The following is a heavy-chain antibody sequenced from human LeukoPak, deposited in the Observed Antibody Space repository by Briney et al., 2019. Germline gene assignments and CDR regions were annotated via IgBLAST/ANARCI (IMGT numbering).Heavy chain of an antibody. CDR2: IIPIFGTA. CDR3: AREGIAAAGGGAQGVY. J-gene: IGHJ4*02. Sequence: SVKVSCKASGGTFSSCAISWVRQAPGQGLEWMGGIIPIFGTANYAQKFQGRVTITADESTSTAYMELSSLRSEDTAVYYCAREGIAAAGGGAQGVYWGQGTLVTVSS. D-gene: IGHD6-13*01. CDR1: GGTFSSCA. V-gene: IGHV1-69*01.